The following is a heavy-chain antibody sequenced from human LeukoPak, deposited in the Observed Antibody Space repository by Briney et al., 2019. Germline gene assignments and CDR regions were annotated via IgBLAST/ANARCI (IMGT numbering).Heavy chain of an antibody. CDR3: ARVVYSSGQTGWFDP. CDR1: GGSISSSSDY. J-gene: IGHJ5*02. V-gene: IGHV4-39*07. Sequence: SETLSLTRTVSGGSISSSSDYWGWIRQAPGKGLEWIGSIYYHENTYYNSSLKSRVTISVDTSKNQFSLKLSSVTAADTAVYYCARVVYSSGQTGWFDPWGQGTLVTVSS. D-gene: IGHD6-19*01. CDR2: IYYHENT.